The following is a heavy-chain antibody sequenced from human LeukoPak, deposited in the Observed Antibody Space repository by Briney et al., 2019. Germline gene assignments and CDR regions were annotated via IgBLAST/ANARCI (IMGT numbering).Heavy chain of an antibody. D-gene: IGHD7-27*01. Sequence: SETLSLTCSVSLGSISVTKYYWGWIRQPPGKGLEWIGSIYYNGSTYNNPSLKSRMTMSVDTSKNQFSLKLSSVTAADTAVYFCARQFTGIDYWGQGTLVTVSS. V-gene: IGHV4-39*01. J-gene: IGHJ4*02. CDR3: ARQFTGIDY. CDR2: IYYNGST. CDR1: LGSISVTKYY.